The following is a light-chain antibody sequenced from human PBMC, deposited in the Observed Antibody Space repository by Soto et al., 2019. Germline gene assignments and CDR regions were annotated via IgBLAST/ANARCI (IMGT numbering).Light chain of an antibody. CDR3: SSYVGRNTLV. J-gene: IGLJ2*01. CDR2: EVS. V-gene: IGLV2-8*01. CDR1: SSDVGGYNY. Sequence: QSVLTQPPSASGSPGQSVTISCTGTSSDVGGYNYVSWYQQHPGKVPKLMIYEVSKRPSGVPDRFSGSKSGNTASLTVSGLQAEDEADYYCSSYVGRNTLVFGGGTKLTVL.